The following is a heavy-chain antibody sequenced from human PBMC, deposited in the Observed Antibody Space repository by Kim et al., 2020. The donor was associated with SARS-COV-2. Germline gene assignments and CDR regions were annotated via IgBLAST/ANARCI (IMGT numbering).Heavy chain of an antibody. Sequence: YVDSVKGRFTISRDNPKKSLYLQMNSLRAEGTAVYYCARHWGDYYYGMDVWGQGTTVTVSS. V-gene: IGHV3-7*01. J-gene: IGHJ6*02. D-gene: IGHD3-16*01. CDR3: ARHWGDYYYGMDV.